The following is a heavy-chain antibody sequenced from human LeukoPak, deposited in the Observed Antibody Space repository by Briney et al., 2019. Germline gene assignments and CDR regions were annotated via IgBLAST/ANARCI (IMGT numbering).Heavy chain of an antibody. CDR1: GYTFTSYY. CDR3: ARTWGY. J-gene: IGHJ4*02. D-gene: IGHD3-16*01. Sequence: ASLKVSCKASGYTFTSYYMHWVRQAPGQGLEWMGAINPSGGSTKYAQKSQGRVTMTSNTSTNTVYMELSRLRSQDTAVYYCARTWGYWGQGTLVTVSS. V-gene: IGHV1-46*01. CDR2: INPSGGST.